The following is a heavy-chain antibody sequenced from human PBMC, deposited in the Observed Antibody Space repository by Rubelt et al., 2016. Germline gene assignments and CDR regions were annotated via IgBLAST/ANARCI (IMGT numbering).Heavy chain of an antibody. CDR2: VSAYTGNT. CDR3: ARYLGIEGDFDY. CDR1: GYTFTSYG. Sequence: QVQLVQSGAEVKKPGASVKVSCKASGYTFTSYGISWGRQAPGQGLAWLGWVSAYTGNTNYAQNVQDTVTMNTDTASSTAYMELRSLGSDDSAVYYSARYLGIEGDFDYWGQGTLVTVSS. J-gene: IGHJ4*02. D-gene: IGHD7-27*01. V-gene: IGHV1-18*01.